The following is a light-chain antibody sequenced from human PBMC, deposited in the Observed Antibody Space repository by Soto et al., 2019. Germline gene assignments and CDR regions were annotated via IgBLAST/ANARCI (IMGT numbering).Light chain of an antibody. Sequence: SYELTQPPSVSVAPGKTARITCGGNNIGSKSVHWYQQKPGQAPVLVIYYDSDRPSGIPERFSGSNSGNTATLTISRVEAGDEADYYCQVWDSSGLVVFGGGTKLTVL. V-gene: IGLV3-21*04. CDR3: QVWDSSGLVV. CDR2: YDS. J-gene: IGLJ2*01. CDR1: NIGSKS.